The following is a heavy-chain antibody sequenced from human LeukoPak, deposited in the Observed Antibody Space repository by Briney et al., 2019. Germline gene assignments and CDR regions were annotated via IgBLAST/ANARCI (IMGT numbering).Heavy chain of an antibody. CDR2: INSDGTST. Sequence: GWSLRLSRAASGFTLSGYWMHWVRQAPAKGLEWVSRINSDGTSTSYADSEKGRFTISRDNAKNTLSLQMNSLRDEDTAVYYCLRSYCTTSNCYGWFDPWGQGTLVTVSS. V-gene: IGHV3-74*01. CDR1: GFTLSGYW. J-gene: IGHJ5*02. CDR3: LRSYCTTSNCYGWFDP. D-gene: IGHD2-2*01.